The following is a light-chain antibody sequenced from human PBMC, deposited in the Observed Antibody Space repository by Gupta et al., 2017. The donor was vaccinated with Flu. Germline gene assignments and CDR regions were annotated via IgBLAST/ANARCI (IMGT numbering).Light chain of an antibody. CDR1: EDISNY. V-gene: IGKV1-33*01. Sequence: SLSAAVGDRVAITCQANEDISNYLNWYQQKPGKAPKLLIYEASTLETGVPSRFSGTGSGTEFTLTISSRQAEDTATYYCQQFGDCPHISFGHGTKVDV. CDR3: QQFGDCPHIS. CDR2: EAS. J-gene: IGKJ3*01.